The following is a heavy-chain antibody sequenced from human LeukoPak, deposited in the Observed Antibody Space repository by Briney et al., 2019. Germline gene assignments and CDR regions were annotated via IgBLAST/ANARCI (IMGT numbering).Heavy chain of an antibody. D-gene: IGHD6-13*01. CDR3: ARDVLAQQLDWFDP. CDR2: IYTSGST. Sequence: SETLSLTCTVSGGSISSYYWSWIRQPAGKGLEWIGRIYTSGSTNYNPSLKSRVTMSVDTSKNQFSLKLSSVTAADTPVYYCARDVLAQQLDWFDPWGQGTLVTVSS. CDR1: GGSISSYY. V-gene: IGHV4-4*07. J-gene: IGHJ5*02.